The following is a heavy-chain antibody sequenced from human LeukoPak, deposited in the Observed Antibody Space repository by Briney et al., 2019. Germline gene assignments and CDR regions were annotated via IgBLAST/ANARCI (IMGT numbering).Heavy chain of an antibody. J-gene: IGHJ4*02. CDR3: ARQRTGGVVDR. CDR1: GFSISSGYY. Sequence: SETLPLTCTVSGFSISSGYYWGWIRQPPGKGLEYIGSDYHTGITYYNPSLKSRLTISLDRSKNQFSPKLCSVTATDTAGYSSARQRTGGVVDRWGQGTMVPVSS. V-gene: IGHV4-38-2*02. CDR2: DYHTGIT. D-gene: IGHD3-16*01.